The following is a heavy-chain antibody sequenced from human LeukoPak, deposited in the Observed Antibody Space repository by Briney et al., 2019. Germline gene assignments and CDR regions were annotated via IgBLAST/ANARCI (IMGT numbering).Heavy chain of an antibody. CDR3: ASTKYGSGSYYPEY. J-gene: IGHJ4*02. D-gene: IGHD3-10*01. CDR2: IYYSGST. V-gene: IGHV4-31*03. Sequence: PSETLSLTCTVSGGSISSGGYYWSWIRQHPGKGLEWIGYIYYSGSTYYNPSLKSRVTISVDTSKNQFSLKLSSVTAADTAVYYCASTKYGSGSYYPEYWGQGTLVTVSS. CDR1: GGSISSGGYY.